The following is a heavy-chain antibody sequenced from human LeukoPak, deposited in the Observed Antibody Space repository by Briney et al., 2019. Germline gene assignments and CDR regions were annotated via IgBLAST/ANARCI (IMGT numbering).Heavy chain of an antibody. D-gene: IGHD3-22*01. CDR3: ARVTTGGYYNC. CDR2: IYTSGST. V-gene: IGHV4-61*02. J-gene: IGHJ4*02. CDR1: GGSISSGSYY. Sequence: PSETLSFTCTVSGGSISSGSYYWSWIRQPAGKGLEWIGRIYTSGSTNYNPSLKSQVTISVDTSKNQFSLKLSSVTAADTAVYYCARVTTGGYYNCWGQGTLVTVSS.